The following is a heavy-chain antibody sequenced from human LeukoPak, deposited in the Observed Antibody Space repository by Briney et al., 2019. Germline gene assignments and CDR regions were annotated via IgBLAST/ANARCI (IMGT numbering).Heavy chain of an antibody. CDR3: AKDAQRGFDYSNSLES. CDR1: GFTFSHYG. V-gene: IGHV3-33*06. J-gene: IGHJ5*01. CDR2: IWSDATNM. D-gene: IGHD4-11*01. Sequence: GRSLRLSCTTSGFTFSHYGMHWVRQAPGKGLEWVAVIWSDATNMYYGDSVKGRFTISRDNSKNTIYLQMNSLRVEDTAVYCCAKDAQRGFDYSNSLESWGQGTLVTVSS.